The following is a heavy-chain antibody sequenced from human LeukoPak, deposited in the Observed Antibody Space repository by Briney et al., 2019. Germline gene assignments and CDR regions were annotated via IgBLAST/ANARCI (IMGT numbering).Heavy chain of an antibody. Sequence: GGSLRLSCAASGFTFDKYAMSWVRQAPGKGLEWVSSVGAGGGGTYYSDSVKGRSSVSRDNSKNTLYLQMSSLRGEDTAVYYCATDPYSTGWFGGDYFDHWGRGILVTVSS. J-gene: IGHJ4*02. CDR2: VGAGGGGT. D-gene: IGHD3-10*01. CDR3: ATDPYSTGWFGGDYFDH. V-gene: IGHV3-23*01. CDR1: GFTFDKYA.